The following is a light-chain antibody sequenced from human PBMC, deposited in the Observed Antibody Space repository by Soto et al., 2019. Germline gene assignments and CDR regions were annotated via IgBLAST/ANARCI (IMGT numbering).Light chain of an antibody. CDR3: QSYDSSLGYV. V-gene: IGLV1-40*01. Sequence: QSVLTQPPSVSGAPGQRVTISCTGSSSNIGAGYDVHWYQQLPGTAPKLLIYGNSNRPSGVPDRFSGSKSGTSASLAITGLQAEDEADYYCQSYDSSLGYVFGTGNKVTVL. CDR2: GNS. J-gene: IGLJ1*01. CDR1: SSNIGAGYD.